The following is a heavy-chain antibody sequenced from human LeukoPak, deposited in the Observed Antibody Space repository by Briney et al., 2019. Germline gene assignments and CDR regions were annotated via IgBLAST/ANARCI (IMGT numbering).Heavy chain of an antibody. D-gene: IGHD1-26*01. Sequence: SETLSLTCTVSGGSVSSGSYYWSWIRQPPGKGLEWIGYIYYSGRTNYNPSLKSRVTISVDTSKSQFSLKLSSVTAADTAVYYCARGSRWELPLDYWGQGTLVTVSS. CDR1: GGSVSSGSYY. CDR2: IYYSGRT. CDR3: ARGSRWELPLDY. J-gene: IGHJ4*02. V-gene: IGHV4-61*01.